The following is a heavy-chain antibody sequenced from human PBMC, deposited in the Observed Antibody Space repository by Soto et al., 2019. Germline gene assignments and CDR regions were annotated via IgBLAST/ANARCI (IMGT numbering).Heavy chain of an antibody. D-gene: IGHD6-13*01. CDR1: GFTFSSYV. V-gene: IGHV3-23*01. CDR3: ATTAAGFDY. J-gene: IGHJ4*02. Sequence: GGPLRLSCAASASGFTFSSYVMSWVRQAPGKGLEWVSAISGSGGSTYYADSVKGRFTISRDNSKNTLYLQMNSLRAEDTAVYYCATTAAGFDYWGQGTLVTVSS. CDR2: ISGSGGST.